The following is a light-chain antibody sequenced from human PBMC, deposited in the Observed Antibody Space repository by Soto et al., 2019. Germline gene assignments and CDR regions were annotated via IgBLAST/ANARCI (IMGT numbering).Light chain of an antibody. Sequence: QSALTQPASVSGSPGQSITISCTGTSSDVGGYNYVSWYQQHPGKAPKLMIYEVSNRPSGVSNRFSGSKSGNTASLTISGLQAEDEADYYCCSYTPSNTYVFGTGTKLTVL. CDR2: EVS. CDR1: SSDVGGYNY. CDR3: CSYTPSNTYV. V-gene: IGLV2-14*01. J-gene: IGLJ1*01.